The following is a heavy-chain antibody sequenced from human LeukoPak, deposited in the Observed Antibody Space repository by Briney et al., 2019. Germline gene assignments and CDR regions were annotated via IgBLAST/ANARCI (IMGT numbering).Heavy chain of an antibody. D-gene: IGHD2-2*01. CDR3: VRTSPIDY. Sequence: GGSLRLSCAASGFTIKTSYMTWVRQAPGKGLEWVSVIYSNGNTYYADSVKGRFTISRDNSKNTLYLQISSLRVEDTAMYYCVRTSPIDYWGQGTLVSVSS. CDR1: GFTIKTSY. J-gene: IGHJ4*02. CDR2: IYSNGNT. V-gene: IGHV3-53*01.